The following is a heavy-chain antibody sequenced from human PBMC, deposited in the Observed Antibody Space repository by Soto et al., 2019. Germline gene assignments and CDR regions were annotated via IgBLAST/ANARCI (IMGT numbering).Heavy chain of an antibody. D-gene: IGHD1-1*01. J-gene: IGHJ6*02. Sequence: GGSLRLSCAASGFTFSSYSMNWVRQAPGKGLEWVSSISSSSSYIYYADSVKGRFTISRDNAKNSLYLQMNSLRAEDTAVYYCARDQATGTYYYYYGMDVWGQGTTGTVSS. CDR2: ISSSSSYI. V-gene: IGHV3-21*01. CDR1: GFTFSSYS. CDR3: ARDQATGTYYYYYGMDV.